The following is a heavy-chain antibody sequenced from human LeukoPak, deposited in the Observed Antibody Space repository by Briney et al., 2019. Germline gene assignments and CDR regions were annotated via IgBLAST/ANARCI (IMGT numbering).Heavy chain of an antibody. V-gene: IGHV3-23*01. CDR1: GFTFSSYA. Sequence: GGSLRLSCAASGFTFSSYAMSWVRQAPGKGLEWVSAISGSGGSTYYADSVKGRFTISRDNSKNTLYLQMNSLRAEDTAVYYCAKRMGYPEYYYGMDVWGQGTTVTVSS. J-gene: IGHJ6*02. CDR3: AKRMGYPEYYYGMDV. D-gene: IGHD2/OR15-2a*01. CDR2: ISGSGGST.